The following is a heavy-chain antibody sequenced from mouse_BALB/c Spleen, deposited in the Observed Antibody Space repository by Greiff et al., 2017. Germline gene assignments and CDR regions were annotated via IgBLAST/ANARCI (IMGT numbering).Heavy chain of an antibody. J-gene: IGHJ3*01. CDR1: GYTFSSYW. Sequence: QVQLQQSGAELMKPGASVKISCKATGYTFSSYWIEWVKQRPGHGLEWIGEILPGSGSTNYNEKFKGKATFTADTSSNTAYMQLSSLTSEDSAVYYCASGDDGYPWFAYWGQGTLVTVSA. CDR2: ILPGSGST. D-gene: IGHD2-3*01. CDR3: ASGDDGYPWFAY. V-gene: IGHV1-9*01.